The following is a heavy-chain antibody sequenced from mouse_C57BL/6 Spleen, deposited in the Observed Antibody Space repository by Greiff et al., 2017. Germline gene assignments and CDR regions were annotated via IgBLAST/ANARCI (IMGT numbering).Heavy chain of an antibody. D-gene: IGHD4-1*01. CDR2: IYPGSGST. CDR1: GYTFTSYW. Sequence: QVQLQQPGAELVKPGASVKMSCKASGYTFTSYWITWVKQRPGQGLEWIGDIYPGSGSTNYNEKFKSKATLTVETSSSTAYMQLSSLTSEDSAVYYCAREGTGYYFDYWGQGTTLTVSS. J-gene: IGHJ2*01. V-gene: IGHV1-55*01. CDR3: AREGTGYYFDY.